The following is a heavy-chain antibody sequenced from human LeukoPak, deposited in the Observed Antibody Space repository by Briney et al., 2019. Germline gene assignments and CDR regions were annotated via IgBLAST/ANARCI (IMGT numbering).Heavy chain of an antibody. V-gene: IGHV3-53*01. CDR1: GFTVSSNY. CDR2: IYSGGST. J-gene: IGHJ4*02. D-gene: IGHD6-13*01. CDR3: AKDRVLKIAAAGAPDY. Sequence: GSLRLSCAASGFTVSSNYMSWVRQAPGKGLEWVSVIYSGGSTYYADSVKGRFTISRDNSKNTLYLQMNSLRAEDTAVYYCAKDRVLKIAAAGAPDYWGQGTLVTVSS.